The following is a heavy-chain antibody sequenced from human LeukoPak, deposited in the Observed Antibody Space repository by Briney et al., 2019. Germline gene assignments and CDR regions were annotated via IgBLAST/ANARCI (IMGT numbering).Heavy chain of an antibody. D-gene: IGHD6-19*01. J-gene: IGHJ4*02. CDR1: ALNFHSYG. V-gene: IGHV3-30*02. CDR2: VRYDGSIQ. CDR3: GKGSSTSACPDY. Sequence: GGSLRLSCAASALNFHSYGMHWVRQAPGKGLDWVAFVRYDGSIQYYADSAKGRFAISRDNSKDTVSLQMNSLRPEDTAVYYCGKGSSTSACPDYWGQGTLVTVSS.